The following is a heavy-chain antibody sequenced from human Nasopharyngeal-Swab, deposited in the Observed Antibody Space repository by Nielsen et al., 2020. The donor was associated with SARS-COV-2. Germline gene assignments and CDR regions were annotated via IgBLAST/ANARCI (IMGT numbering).Heavy chain of an antibody. V-gene: IGHV1-2*06. J-gene: IGHJ4*02. Sequence: ASVKVSCKASGITFTDYYIHWVRQAPGQGLEWMGRIYAKSGATTYAQAFQGTVTITRDTSISTAYMELTRLTSDDPAIYYCATKLDWALPFDYWGQGTLVTVST. CDR3: ATKLDWALPFDY. D-gene: IGHD3-9*01. CDR2: IYAKSGAT. CDR1: GITFTDYY.